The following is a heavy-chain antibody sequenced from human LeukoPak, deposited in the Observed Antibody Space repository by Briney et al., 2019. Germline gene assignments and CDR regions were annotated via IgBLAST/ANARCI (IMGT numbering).Heavy chain of an antibody. CDR3: ARDRKDCSSTSCYFRVSDWFDP. Sequence: GASVKVSCKASGYTFTGHYMHWVRQAPGQGLEWMGWINPNSGGTDYAQKFQGRVTMTRDTSISTAYMELSRLRSDDTAVYYCARDRKDCSSTSCYFRVSDWFDPWGQGTLVTVSS. V-gene: IGHV1-2*02. D-gene: IGHD2-2*01. CDR2: INPNSGGT. CDR1: GYTFTGHY. J-gene: IGHJ5*02.